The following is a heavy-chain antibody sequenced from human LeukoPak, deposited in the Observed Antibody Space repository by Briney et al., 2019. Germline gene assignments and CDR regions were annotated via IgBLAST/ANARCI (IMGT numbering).Heavy chain of an antibody. CDR3: ARRPYSDTSGRLSDV. Sequence: GGSLRLSCAASGFAFSSYNMNWVRQAPGKGLEWISYIGSSGSPTHYADSVRGRFTISRDNAKNSLYLPMNSLRDDDTALYYCARRPYSDTSGRLSDVWGQGTTVTVS. CDR1: GFAFSSYN. CDR2: IGSSGSPT. J-gene: IGHJ6*02. V-gene: IGHV3-48*02. D-gene: IGHD3-22*01.